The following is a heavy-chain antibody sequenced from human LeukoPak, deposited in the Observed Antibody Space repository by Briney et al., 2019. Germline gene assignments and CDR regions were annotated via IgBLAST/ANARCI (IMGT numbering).Heavy chain of an antibody. CDR3: ATDRAVEATTDSLPFDY. Sequence: ASVKVSCKVSGYTLTELSMHWVRQAPGKGLEWMGGFDPEDGETIYAQKFQGRVTMTEDTSTDTAYMELSSLRSEDTAVYYCATDRAVEATTDSLPFDYWGQGTLVTVSS. D-gene: IGHD1-26*01. J-gene: IGHJ4*02. CDR1: GYTLTELS. CDR2: FDPEDGET. V-gene: IGHV1-24*01.